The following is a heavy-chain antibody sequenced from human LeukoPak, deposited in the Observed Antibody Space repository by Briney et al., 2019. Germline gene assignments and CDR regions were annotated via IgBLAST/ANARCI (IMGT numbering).Heavy chain of an antibody. J-gene: IGHJ5*02. CDR3: ATGSGT. Sequence: GGSLRLSCAASGFSFNNYAMSWVRQAPGKGLEWVSAIGGSGSSTYYTDSVKGRFTISRDNSKNTLYLQMNSLRAEDTAVYYCATGSGTWGQGTRVTVSS. CDR1: GFSFNNYA. V-gene: IGHV3-23*01. CDR2: IGGSGSST.